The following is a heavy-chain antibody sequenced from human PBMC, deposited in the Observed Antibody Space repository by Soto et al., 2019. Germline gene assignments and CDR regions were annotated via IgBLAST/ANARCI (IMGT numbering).Heavy chain of an antibody. CDR1: GFTFSNYW. V-gene: IGHV3-7*01. Sequence: GGSLRLSCVASGFTFSNYWMSWVRQAPGKGLEWVANMKKDGSQKYYVDSVKGRFTISRDNARNSLYLQMNSMRVEDTAVYYCARDWFDAWGQGTLVTVSS. J-gene: IGHJ5*02. CDR3: ARDWFDA. CDR2: MKKDGSQK.